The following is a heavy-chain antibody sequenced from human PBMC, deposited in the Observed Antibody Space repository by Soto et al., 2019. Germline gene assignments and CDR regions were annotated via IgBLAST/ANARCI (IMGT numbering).Heavy chain of an antibody. CDR3: ARESGVDGSGEGPARFDP. Sequence: QVQLVQSGAEVKKPGASVKVSCKASGYTFTSYGISWVRQAPGQGLEWMGWISAYNGNTNYAQKLQGRVTMTTDTSTSAAYMELRSLRSDDTAVYYCARESGVDGSGEGPARFDPWGQGTLVTVSS. J-gene: IGHJ5*02. CDR1: GYTFTSYG. V-gene: IGHV1-18*01. CDR2: ISAYNGNT. D-gene: IGHD3-10*01.